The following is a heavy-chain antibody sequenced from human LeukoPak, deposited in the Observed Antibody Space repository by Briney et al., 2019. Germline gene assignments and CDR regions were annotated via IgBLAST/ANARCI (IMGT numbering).Heavy chain of an antibody. D-gene: IGHD4-17*01. V-gene: IGHV1-69*04. J-gene: IGHJ4*02. Sequence: SVKVSCKASGGTFSSYAISWVRQAPGQGLEWMGRIIPILGIANYAQKFQGRVTITADKSTSTAYMELSSLRSEDTAVYYCARHSSWSSVTTPFDSWGQGTLVTVSS. CDR1: GGTFSSYA. CDR3: ARHSSWSSVTTPFDS. CDR2: IIPILGIA.